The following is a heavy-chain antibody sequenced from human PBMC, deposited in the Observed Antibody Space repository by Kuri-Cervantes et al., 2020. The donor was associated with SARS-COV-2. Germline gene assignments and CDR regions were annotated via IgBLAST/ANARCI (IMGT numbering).Heavy chain of an antibody. D-gene: IGHD3-22*01. CDR3: TTDSYYYDSSGYYSKLYDFDY. CDR1: GFTFSSYW. CDR2: IKSKTDGGTT. Sequence: GESLKMSCAASGFTFSSYWMSWVRQAPGKGLEWVGRIKSKTDGGTTDYAAPVKGRFTISRDDSKNTLYLQMNSLKTEDTAVYYCTTDSYYYDSSGYYSKLYDFDYWGQGTLVTVSS. V-gene: IGHV3-15*01. J-gene: IGHJ4*02.